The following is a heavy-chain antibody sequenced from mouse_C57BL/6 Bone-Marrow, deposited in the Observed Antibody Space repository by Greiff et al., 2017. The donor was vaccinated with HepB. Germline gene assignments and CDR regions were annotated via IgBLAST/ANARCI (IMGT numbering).Heavy chain of an antibody. Sequence: VQLQQSGPELVKPGDSVKISCKASGYSFTGYFMNWVMQSHGKSLEWIGRINPYNGDTFYNQKFKGKATLTVDKSSSTAHMELRSLTSEDSAVYYCARKPYDGYSHFDYWGQGTTLTVSS. CDR2: INPYNGDT. D-gene: IGHD2-3*01. CDR3: ARKPYDGYSHFDY. CDR1: GYSFTGYF. J-gene: IGHJ2*01. V-gene: IGHV1-20*01.